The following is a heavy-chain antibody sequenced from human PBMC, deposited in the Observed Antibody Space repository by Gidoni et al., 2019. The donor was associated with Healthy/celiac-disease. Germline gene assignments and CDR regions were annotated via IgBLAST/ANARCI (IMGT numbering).Heavy chain of an antibody. CDR3: ARTEGGH. D-gene: IGHD3-16*01. Sequence: GGSISSYYWSWIRQPPGKGLEWIGYIYYSGSTNYKPSLKSRVTISVDTSKNQFSLKLSSVTAADTAVYYCARTEGGHWGQGTLVTVSS. J-gene: IGHJ4*02. CDR2: IYYSGST. CDR1: GGSISSYY. V-gene: IGHV4-59*08.